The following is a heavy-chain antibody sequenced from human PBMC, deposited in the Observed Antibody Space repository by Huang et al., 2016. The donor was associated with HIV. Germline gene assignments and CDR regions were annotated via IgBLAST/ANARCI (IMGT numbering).Heavy chain of an antibody. CDR3: ARDLAAAGTGAFDI. J-gene: IGHJ3*02. D-gene: IGHD6-13*01. Sequence: QLQLQESGSGLVKPSQTLSLTCAVSGGSISGGASSWSWIRQPPGKGLEGIGYIYHSGSTYYNPSLKSGVTISVDRSKNQFSLKLSSVTAADTAVYYCARDLAAAGTGAFDIWGQGTMVTVSS. CDR2: IYHSGST. CDR1: GGSISGGASS. V-gene: IGHV4-30-2*01.